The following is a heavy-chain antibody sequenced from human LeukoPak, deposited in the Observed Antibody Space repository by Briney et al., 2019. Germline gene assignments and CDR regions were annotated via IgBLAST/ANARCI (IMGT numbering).Heavy chain of an antibody. V-gene: IGHV4-30-4*08. J-gene: IGHJ5*02. CDR3: AGNIVVVPAAMGIWFDP. Sequence: SETLSLTCTVSGGSISSGDYCWRWLRQPPGKGLEWVGYIYYSWSTYYNPSLKSRVTMSVDTSKNQFSLKLSSVTAADTAVYYCAGNIVVVPAAMGIWFDPWGQGTLVTVSS. D-gene: IGHD2-2*01. CDR2: IYYSWST. CDR1: GGSISSGDYC.